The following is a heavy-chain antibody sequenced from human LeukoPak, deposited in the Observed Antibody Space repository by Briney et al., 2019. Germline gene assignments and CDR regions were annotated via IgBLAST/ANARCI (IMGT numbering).Heavy chain of an antibody. CDR2: INPNSGGT. CDR3: ARDLSGISSATDAFDM. CDR1: GYTFTGYY. D-gene: IGHD1-14*01. J-gene: IGHJ3*02. V-gene: IGHV1-2*02. Sequence: GASVKVSCKASGYTFTGYYMHWVRQAPGQGLEWMGWINPNSGGTDSAQRFQGRVTMTRDTSMNTAYMELSRLRSDDTAVYYCARDLSGISSATDAFDMWGQGTMVTVSS.